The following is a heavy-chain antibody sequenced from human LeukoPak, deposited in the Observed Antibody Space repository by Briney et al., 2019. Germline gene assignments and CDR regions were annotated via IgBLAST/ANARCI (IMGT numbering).Heavy chain of an antibody. CDR1: GITVSSNY. Sequence: PGGSLRLSCAASGITVSSNYMSWVRQAPGKGLEWVSVIYSGGSTYYADSVKGRFTISRDNSKNTLYLQMSSLRAEDTAVYYCARDSGLWFGELPRDYWGQGTLVTVSS. V-gene: IGHV3-66*01. D-gene: IGHD3-10*01. CDR3: ARDSGLWFGELPRDY. J-gene: IGHJ4*02. CDR2: IYSGGST.